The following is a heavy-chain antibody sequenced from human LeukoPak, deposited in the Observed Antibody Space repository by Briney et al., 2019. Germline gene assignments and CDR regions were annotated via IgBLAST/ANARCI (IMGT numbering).Heavy chain of an antibody. D-gene: IGHD3-3*01. J-gene: IGHJ4*02. CDR3: AKGLSYSKYYDFWSGSGTFDY. Sequence: GGSLRLSCAASGFTFSSYAMSWVRQAPGKGLEWVSAISGSGGSTYYADSVKGRFTISRDNSKNTLYLQMNSLRAEDTAVYYCAKGLSYSKYYDFWSGSGTFDYWGQRTLVTVSS. CDR1: GFTFSSYA. CDR2: ISGSGGST. V-gene: IGHV3-23*01.